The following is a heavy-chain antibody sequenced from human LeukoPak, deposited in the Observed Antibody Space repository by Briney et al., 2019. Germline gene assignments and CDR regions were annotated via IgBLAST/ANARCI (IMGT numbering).Heavy chain of an antibody. D-gene: IGHD3-10*01. Sequence: GGTLRLSCAASGFTFNTYGMSWVRQAPGKGLEWVSSISSGTSYIYYADSVKGRFTISRDNAKNSLYLQMNSLRAEDTAVYYCARAGNYYGRHTNWFDPWGQGTLVTVSS. V-gene: IGHV3-21*01. CDR2: ISSGTSYI. CDR3: ARAGNYYGRHTNWFDP. J-gene: IGHJ5*02. CDR1: GFTFNTYG.